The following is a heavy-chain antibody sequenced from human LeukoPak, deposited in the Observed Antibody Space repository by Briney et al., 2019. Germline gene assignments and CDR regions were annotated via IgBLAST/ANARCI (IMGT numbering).Heavy chain of an antibody. D-gene: IGHD3-16*01. CDR2: INSGGST. V-gene: IGHV3-23*01. J-gene: IGHJ4*02. Sequence: GGSLRLSCAASGFTFSTYAMSWVRQAPGKGLEWVSGINSGGSTHYADSVKGRFTISRDNSENTLFLQMNSLRVEDTAVYYCAKDGGRYDFDYWGQGTLVTVSS. CDR1: GFTFSTYA. CDR3: AKDGGRYDFDY.